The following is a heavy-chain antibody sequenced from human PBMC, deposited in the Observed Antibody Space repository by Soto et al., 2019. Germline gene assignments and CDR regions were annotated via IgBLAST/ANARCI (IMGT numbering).Heavy chain of an antibody. CDR3: AKDTQARYYDILTGPSDY. CDR2: ISGSGGST. Sequence: QPGGSLRLSCAASGFTFSSYAMSWVRPAPGKGLEWVSAISGSGGSTYYADSVKGRFTISRDNSKNTLYLQMNSLRAEDTAVYYCAKDTQARYYDILTGPSDYWGQGTLVTVPQ. J-gene: IGHJ4*02. D-gene: IGHD3-9*01. V-gene: IGHV3-23*01. CDR1: GFTFSSYA.